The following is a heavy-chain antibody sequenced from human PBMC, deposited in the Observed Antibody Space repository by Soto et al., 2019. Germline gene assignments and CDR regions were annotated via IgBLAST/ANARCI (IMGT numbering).Heavy chain of an antibody. J-gene: IGHJ4*02. CDR1: GFSFSSHA. V-gene: IGHV3-23*01. CDR2: VSGSGDAT. D-gene: IGHD2-21*02. Sequence: EVQLLESGGGLMQPGGSLRLSCAASGFSFSSHAMSWVRQAPGKGLEWVSAVSGSGDATYYVDSVKGRLTISRDNSKDTLYLQLNSLRAEDTAVYYCAKGRVVTAISSFDYWGQGTLVTVSS. CDR3: AKGRVVTAISSFDY.